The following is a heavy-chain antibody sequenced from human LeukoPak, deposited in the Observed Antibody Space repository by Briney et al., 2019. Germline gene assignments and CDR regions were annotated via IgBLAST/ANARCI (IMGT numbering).Heavy chain of an antibody. J-gene: IGHJ4*02. V-gene: IGHV1-2*02. CDR3: ARNNYGSGSYYY. CDR2: INPNSGGT. D-gene: IGHD3-10*01. Sequence: ASVKVSCKASGYTFTGYYMHWVRQAPGQGLEWMGWINPNSGGTNYAQKFQDRVTMTRDTSISTAYMELSRLRSDDTAVYYCARNNYGSGSYYYWGQGTLVTVSS. CDR1: GYTFTGYY.